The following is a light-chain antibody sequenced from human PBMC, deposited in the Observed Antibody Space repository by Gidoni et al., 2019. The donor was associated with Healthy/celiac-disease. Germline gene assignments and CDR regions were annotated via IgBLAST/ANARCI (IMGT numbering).Light chain of an antibody. Sequence: EIVVTQSPATLSLSPGERATLSCRASQSVSSYLAWYQQKPGQAPRLRIYDASNRATGIPARFSGSGSGTDFTLTISSLEPEDFAVYYCQQRSNWLTFGGGTKVEIK. V-gene: IGKV3-11*01. CDR2: DAS. J-gene: IGKJ4*01. CDR1: QSVSSY. CDR3: QQRSNWLT.